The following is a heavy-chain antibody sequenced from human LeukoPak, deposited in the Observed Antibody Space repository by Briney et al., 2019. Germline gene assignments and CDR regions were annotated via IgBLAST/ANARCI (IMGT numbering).Heavy chain of an antibody. Sequence: ASVKVSCKASGYTFTGYYMHRVRQAPGQGLEWMGRINPNSGGTSSAEKFQGRVTMTRDTSITTAYMELSRLTSDDTAVYYCARDHFAGTYSNHYWGQGTLVTVSS. CDR2: INPNSGGT. CDR1: GYTFTGYY. D-gene: IGHD4-11*01. CDR3: ARDHFAGTYSNHY. J-gene: IGHJ4*02. V-gene: IGHV1-2*06.